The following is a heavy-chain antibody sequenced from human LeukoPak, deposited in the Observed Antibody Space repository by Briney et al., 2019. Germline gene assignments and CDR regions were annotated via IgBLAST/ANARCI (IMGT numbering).Heavy chain of an antibody. D-gene: IGHD3-3*02. J-gene: IGHJ4*02. V-gene: IGHV3-30*03. CDR2: TSNDGNSK. CDR3: VTGTFLNGRSQYRHFVR. CDR1: GFTFNCYG. Sequence: GGSLRLSCVASGFTFNCYGMHWVRQAPGKGLEWVAVTSNDGNSKYLSDSVKGRFTISRDNAKNSLYLQMNSLRAEDTALYYCVTGTFLNGRSQYRHFVRWGQGTLVSVSS.